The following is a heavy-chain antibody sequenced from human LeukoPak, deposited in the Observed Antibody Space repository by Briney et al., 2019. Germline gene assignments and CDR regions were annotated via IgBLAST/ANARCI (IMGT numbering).Heavy chain of an antibody. J-gene: IGHJ2*01. CDR2: ISWNSGSI. CDR3: AKDRSWADWYFDL. Sequence: TGGSLRLSCAASGFTFDDYAMHWVRQAPGKGLEWVSGISWNSGSIGYADSAKGRFTISRDNAKNSLYLQMNSLRAEDTALYYCAKDRSWADWYFDLWGRGTLVTVSS. D-gene: IGHD1-26*01. V-gene: IGHV3-9*01. CDR1: GFTFDDYA.